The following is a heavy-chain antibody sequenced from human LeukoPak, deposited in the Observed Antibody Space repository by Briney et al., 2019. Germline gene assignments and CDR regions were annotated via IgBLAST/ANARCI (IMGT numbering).Heavy chain of an antibody. V-gene: IGHV3-7*01. J-gene: IGHJ4*02. CDR1: GFAFSSSW. CDR3: ARFKAVAGTAFDY. D-gene: IGHD6-19*01. CDR2: IREDGTEK. Sequence: GGSLRLSCATSGFAFSSSWLSWVCQAPGKGLEWVASIREDGTEKYYVDSVKGRFTISRDNAKNSLYLQMNSLRVEDTAVYYCARFKAVAGTAFDYWGQGTLVTVSS.